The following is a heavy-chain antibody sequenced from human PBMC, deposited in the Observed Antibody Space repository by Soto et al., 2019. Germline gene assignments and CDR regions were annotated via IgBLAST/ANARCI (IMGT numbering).Heavy chain of an antibody. CDR3: ARDGGSGDPRCLFDY. Sequence: PSETLSLTCTVSGGSISSYYWSWIRQPPGKGLEWIGYIYYSGSTNYNPSLKSRVTISVDTSKNQFSLKLSSVTAADTAVYYCARDGGSGDPRCLFDYWGQGTLVTVSS. CDR2: IYYSGST. V-gene: IGHV4-59*12. CDR1: GGSISSYY. J-gene: IGHJ4*02. D-gene: IGHD2-15*01.